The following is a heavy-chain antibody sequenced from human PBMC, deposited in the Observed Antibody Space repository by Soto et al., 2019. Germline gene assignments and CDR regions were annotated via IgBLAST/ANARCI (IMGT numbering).Heavy chain of an antibody. CDR3: ARDYDILTGSDMGGAFDI. D-gene: IGHD3-9*01. CDR1: GGTFSSYT. V-gene: IGHV1-69*04. J-gene: IGHJ3*02. Sequence: GASVKVSCKASGGTFSSYTISWVRQAPGQGLEWMGRIIPILGIANYAQKFQGRVTITADKSTSTAYMELSSLRSEDTAVYYCARDYDILTGSDMGGAFDIWGQGTMVTVSS. CDR2: IIPILGIA.